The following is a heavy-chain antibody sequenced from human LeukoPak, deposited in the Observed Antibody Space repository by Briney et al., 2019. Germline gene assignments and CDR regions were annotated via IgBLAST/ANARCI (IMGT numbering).Heavy chain of an antibody. J-gene: IGHJ6*03. Sequence: GGSLRLSCAASGFAFSRYGMHWVRQAPGKGLEWVAFIPYDGSNKYYADSVKGRFTISKDNSKSTLYLQMNGLRPEDTAVYYCAKGVGGSANYYYMDVWGRGTTVTVSS. V-gene: IGHV3-30*02. CDR1: GFAFSRYG. CDR3: AKGVGGSANYYYMDV. CDR2: IPYDGSNK. D-gene: IGHD3-10*01.